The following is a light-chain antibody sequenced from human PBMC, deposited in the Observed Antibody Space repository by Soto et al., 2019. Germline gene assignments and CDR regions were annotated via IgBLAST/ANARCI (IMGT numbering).Light chain of an antibody. J-gene: IGKJ5*01. CDR1: QTISTY. CDR3: QQYNTYST. CDR2: AAS. Sequence: DIQMTQSPSSLSAVVGDRVTISCRASQTISTYLNWYQQRPGEAPKLLIFAASRLQSGVPSRFSGSGSGTLFTLTIRGLLPDDFATYYCQQYNTYSTFGQGTRLEIK. V-gene: IGKV1-39*01.